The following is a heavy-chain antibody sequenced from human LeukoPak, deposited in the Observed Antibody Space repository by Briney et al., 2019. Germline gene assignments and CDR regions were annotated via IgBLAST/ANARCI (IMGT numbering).Heavy chain of an antibody. CDR3: ARGPARYCSSTSCYGGYYYYGMDV. Sequence: SETLSLTCAVYGGSFSGYYWSWIRQPPGKGLEWIGEINHSGSTNYNPSLKSRVTISVDTSKNQSSLKLSSVTAADTAVYYCARGPARYCSSTSCYGGYYYYGMDVWGQGTTVTVSS. V-gene: IGHV4-34*01. CDR1: GGSFSGYY. J-gene: IGHJ6*02. CDR2: INHSGST. D-gene: IGHD2-2*01.